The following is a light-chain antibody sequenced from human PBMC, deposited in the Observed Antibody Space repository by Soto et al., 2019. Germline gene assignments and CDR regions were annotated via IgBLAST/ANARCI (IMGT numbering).Light chain of an antibody. V-gene: IGKV4-1*01. Sequence: EIVITPSPAPLAVSLGEMATNNCKTSPSVLYSSHNKSYIAGYQQKPAQPPKLLIYWGATREAGVPDRFSGSGGCTKFRITTSSQQAEDVAVSYYQQHYRAPRTVGAGTKVDIK. J-gene: IGKJ3*01. CDR1: PSVLYSSHNKSY. CDR3: QQHYRAPRT. CDR2: WGA.